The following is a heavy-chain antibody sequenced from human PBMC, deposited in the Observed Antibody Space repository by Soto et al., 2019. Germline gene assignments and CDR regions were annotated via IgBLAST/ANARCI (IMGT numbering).Heavy chain of an antibody. Sequence: ESGGGVVQPGRSLRLSCAVSGFTVNTYGMHRVRQAPGKGLEWVAVISRDGGTKFYADSVKGRFTISRDNSRNTLFLEMNSLRGDDIAVYYCTGEVASGYWGQGTLVTISS. CDR3: TGEVASGY. CDR2: ISRDGGTK. J-gene: IGHJ4*02. CDR1: GFTVNTYG. V-gene: IGHV3-30*03. D-gene: IGHD2-8*02.